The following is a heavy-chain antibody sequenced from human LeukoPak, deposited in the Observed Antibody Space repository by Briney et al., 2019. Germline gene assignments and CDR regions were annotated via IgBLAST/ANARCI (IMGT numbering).Heavy chain of an antibody. CDR2: FYSGGDR. D-gene: IGHD6-19*01. CDR3: ARNSVAGTGNY. V-gene: IGHV3-53*01. Sequence: GGSLRLSCTASGFTFGDYAMSWVRQAPGKGLEWVSVFYSGGDRYYADSVKGRFTISRDNSKNTVYLQMNSLRPEDTAVYYCARNSVAGTGNYWGQGTLVTVSS. J-gene: IGHJ4*02. CDR1: GFTFGDYA.